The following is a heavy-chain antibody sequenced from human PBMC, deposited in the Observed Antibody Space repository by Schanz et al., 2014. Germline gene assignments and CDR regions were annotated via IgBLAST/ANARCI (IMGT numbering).Heavy chain of an antibody. CDR3: AKAADWPVTRFDP. Sequence: EVQLLESGGGLVQPGGSLRLSCASSGFAFSSFAMTWVRPAPGRGLEWVSSISTSGTYMYIADSLKGRLTISRDDAKNALYLQRSSLRADDTAVYYCAKAADWPVTRFDPWGQGTLVTVSS. J-gene: IGHJ5*02. V-gene: IGHV3-21*04. D-gene: IGHD3-9*01. CDR1: GFAFSSFA. CDR2: ISTSGTYM.